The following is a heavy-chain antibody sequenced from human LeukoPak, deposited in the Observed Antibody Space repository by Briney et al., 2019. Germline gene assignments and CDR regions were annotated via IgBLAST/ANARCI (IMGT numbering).Heavy chain of an antibody. J-gene: IGHJ4*02. CDR3: ARRNTIIVVGFNY. Sequence: PSETLSLTCTVSGGSISSSSYYWGWIRQSPGKGLEWIGSIFYSGSTYYNPSLKSRVTISVDTSKNQFSLKLTSVTAADTAVYYCARRNTIIVVGFNYWGQGTLVTVSS. CDR2: IFYSGST. V-gene: IGHV4-39*01. CDR1: GGSISSSSYY. D-gene: IGHD3-22*01.